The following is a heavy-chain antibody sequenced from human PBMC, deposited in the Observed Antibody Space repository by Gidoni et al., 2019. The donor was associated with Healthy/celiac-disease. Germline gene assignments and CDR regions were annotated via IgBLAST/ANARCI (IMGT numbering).Heavy chain of an antibody. CDR1: GYSFTSYW. CDR2: IYPGDSDT. CDR3: AVTYDSSGYYFRYYFDY. Sequence: EVQLVQSGAEVNKPGESLTLSCKGSGYSFTSYWIGWVRQMPGKGLEWMGIIYPGDSDTRYSPSFQGQVTISDDKSISTAYLQWSSLKASDTAMYYCAVTYDSSGYYFRYYFDYWGQGTLVTVSS. D-gene: IGHD3-22*01. V-gene: IGHV5-51*01. J-gene: IGHJ4*02.